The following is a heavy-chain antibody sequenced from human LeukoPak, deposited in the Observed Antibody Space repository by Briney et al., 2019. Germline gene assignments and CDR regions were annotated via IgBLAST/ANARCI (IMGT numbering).Heavy chain of an antibody. CDR2: INTNTGNP. J-gene: IGHJ4*02. Sequence: ASVKVSCKASGYTFTSYAMNWVRQAPGQGLEWMGWINTNTGNPTYAQGFTGRFVFSLDTSVSTAYLQISSLKAEDTAVYYCARVHRGFGELAHFDYWGQGTLVTVSS. V-gene: IGHV7-4-1*02. D-gene: IGHD3-10*01. CDR1: GYTFTSYA. CDR3: ARVHRGFGELAHFDY.